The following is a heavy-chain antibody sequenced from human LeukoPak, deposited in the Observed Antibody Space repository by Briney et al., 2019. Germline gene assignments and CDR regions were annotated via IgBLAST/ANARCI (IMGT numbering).Heavy chain of an antibody. CDR1: GFALKSYS. D-gene: IGHD2-8*02. CDR3: ARVAVSGPTGWFDS. CDR2: ISSTSAYI. Sequence: GGSLRLSCAGSGFALKSYSLSWVRQAPGKGLEWVSSISSTSAYIYYADAVKGRFTISRDNVDNVVYLQMNSLGAEDTAVYYCARVAVSGPTGWFDSWGQGTLVIVSS. J-gene: IGHJ5*01. V-gene: IGHV3-21*01.